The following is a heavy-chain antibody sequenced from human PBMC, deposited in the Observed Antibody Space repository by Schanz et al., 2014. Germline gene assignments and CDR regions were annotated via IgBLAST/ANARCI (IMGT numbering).Heavy chain of an antibody. D-gene: IGHD3-10*01. CDR1: GFTFHTYD. V-gene: IGHV3-30-3*01. CDR2: ISHDGHRD. CDR3: AKGKSEVRGIILDY. Sequence: DLEESGGGVVQPGRSLRLSCAASGFTFHTYDMHWVRQAPGKGLEWVAQISHDGHRDFYADSVKGRFTVSRDNSRNTLFLQMRNLRADDTALYYCAKGKSEVRGIILDYWGQGTMVVVSS. J-gene: IGHJ4*02.